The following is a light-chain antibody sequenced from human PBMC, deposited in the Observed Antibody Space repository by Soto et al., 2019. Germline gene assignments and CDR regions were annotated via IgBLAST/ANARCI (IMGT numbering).Light chain of an antibody. Sequence: DIQMTQSPSTLSASVGDRVTITCRASQGISGRLAWYQQKPGKAPNLLIYDVSNLESGVPSRFSGTGSGTEFTLTINSLQPDDFATYYCQQYNSYSTFGAGTKVEVK. CDR3: QQYNSYST. J-gene: IGKJ1*01. CDR1: QGISGR. V-gene: IGKV1-5*01. CDR2: DVS.